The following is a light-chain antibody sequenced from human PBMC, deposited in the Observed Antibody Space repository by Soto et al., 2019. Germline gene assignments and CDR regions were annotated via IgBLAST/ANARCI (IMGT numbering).Light chain of an antibody. CDR3: QQYNNWPPWT. V-gene: IGKV3-15*01. CDR1: QSVSSN. J-gene: IGKJ1*01. CDR2: GAS. Sequence: EILRTQSPATLSVSPGERATLSCRASQSVSSNLAWYQQKPGQAPRLLIYGASTRATGIPARFSGSGSGTEFTLTISSLQSEDFAVYYCQQYNNWPPWTFGQGTKVDIK.